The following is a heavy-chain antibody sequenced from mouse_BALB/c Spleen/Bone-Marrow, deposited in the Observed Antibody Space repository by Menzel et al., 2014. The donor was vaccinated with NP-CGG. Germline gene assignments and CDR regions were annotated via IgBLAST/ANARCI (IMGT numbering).Heavy chain of an antibody. J-gene: IGHJ1*01. V-gene: IGHV7-3*02. CDR1: GFTFTAYY. Sequence: EVQLVESGGGLVQPGGSLRLSCATSGFTFTAYYMCWVRQPPGKALEWLGFIRNTANGYTTASSASVKGQFTISRDKSQNSLYLQMSTLRAEDSAADYCARAIRRDWDFDVWGAGTTVTVSS. CDR3: ARAIRRDWDFDV. D-gene: IGHD2-12*01. CDR2: IRNTANGYTT.